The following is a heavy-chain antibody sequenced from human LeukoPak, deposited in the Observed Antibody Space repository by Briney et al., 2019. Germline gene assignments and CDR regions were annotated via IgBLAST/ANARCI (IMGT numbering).Heavy chain of an antibody. CDR3: AFYSNSWYYFHS. V-gene: IGHV3-15*01. Sequence: GGSLRLSCSASGFTFTDAWMSWVRQAPGRGLEWVGRTKSKADGGTTEYAAPVKGRFTISRDDSKDTLYLQMTSLKDEDTAMYYCAFYSNSWYYFHSWGQGTLVTVSS. CDR2: TKSKADGGTT. CDR1: GFTFTDAW. J-gene: IGHJ4*02. D-gene: IGHD6-13*01.